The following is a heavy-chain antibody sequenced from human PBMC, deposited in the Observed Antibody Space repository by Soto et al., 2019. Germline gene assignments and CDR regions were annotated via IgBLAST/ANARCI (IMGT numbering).Heavy chain of an antibody. CDR3: TTDGGSYSVVYDY. V-gene: IGHV3-15*01. Sequence: EVQLVESGGGLVQPGGSLRLSCAASGFTFSNAWMSWVRQAPGKGLEWVGRIKSKTDGGTTDYAAPVKGRFTISRDDSKNTLYLQMNSLKTEDTAVYYCTTDGGSYSVVYDYWGQGTLVTVSS. CDR2: IKSKTDGGTT. D-gene: IGHD1-26*01. CDR1: GFTFSNAW. J-gene: IGHJ4*02.